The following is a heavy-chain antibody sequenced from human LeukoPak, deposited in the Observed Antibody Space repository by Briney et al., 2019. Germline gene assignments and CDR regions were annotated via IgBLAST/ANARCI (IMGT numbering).Heavy chain of an antibody. CDR1: GFAFNDVE. V-gene: IGHV3-7*01. Sequence: GGSLRLSCLASGFAFNDVEMNWIRQAPGKGLEWVANIKQDGSEKYYVDSVKGRFTISRDNAKNSLYLQMNSLRAEDTAVYYCARGGLLWFGEPPHYFDYWGQGTLVTVSS. D-gene: IGHD3-10*01. J-gene: IGHJ4*02. CDR3: ARGGLLWFGEPPHYFDY. CDR2: IKQDGSEK.